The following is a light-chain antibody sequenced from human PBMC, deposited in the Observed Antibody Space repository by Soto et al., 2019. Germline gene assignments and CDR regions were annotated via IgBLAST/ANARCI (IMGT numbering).Light chain of an antibody. CDR3: SSYTTSSAGV. Sequence: QSVLTQPASVSGSPGQSITISCTGTSSDVGGYHYVSWYQQHPGKAPKLMIYDVTNWPSGVSNRFSGSKSGNTASLTISGLQAEDEADYYCSSYTTSSAGVFGTGTKLTVL. CDR1: SSDVGGYHY. V-gene: IGLV2-14*01. J-gene: IGLJ1*01. CDR2: DVT.